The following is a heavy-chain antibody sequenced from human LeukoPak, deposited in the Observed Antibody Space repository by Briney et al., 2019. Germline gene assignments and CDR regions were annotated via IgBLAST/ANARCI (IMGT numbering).Heavy chain of an antibody. Sequence: PGGSLRLSCAASGFTFSSYAMSWVRQAPGKGLEWVSGISWNSGSIGYADSVKGRFTISRDNAKNSLYLQMNSLRAEDTALYYCAKDVAGYFDYWGQGTLVTVSS. CDR1: GFTFSSYA. D-gene: IGHD3-10*01. CDR2: ISWNSGSI. V-gene: IGHV3-9*01. J-gene: IGHJ4*02. CDR3: AKDVAGYFDY.